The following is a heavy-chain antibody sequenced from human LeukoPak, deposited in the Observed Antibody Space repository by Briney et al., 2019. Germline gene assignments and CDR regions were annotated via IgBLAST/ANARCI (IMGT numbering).Heavy chain of an antibody. V-gene: IGHV4-34*01. CDR1: GGSFSGYY. CDR3: ARGRLPYYYDSSGYYSPFDY. CDR2: INHSGST. Sequence: PSETLSLTCAVYGGSFSGYYWSWIRQPPGKGLEWTGEINHSGSTNYNPSLKSRVTISVDTSKNQFSLKLSSVTAADTAVYYCARGRLPYYYDSSGYYSPFDYWGQGTLVTVSS. D-gene: IGHD3-22*01. J-gene: IGHJ4*02.